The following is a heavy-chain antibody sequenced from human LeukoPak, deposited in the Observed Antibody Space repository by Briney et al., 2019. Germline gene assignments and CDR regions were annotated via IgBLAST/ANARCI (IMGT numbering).Heavy chain of an antibody. V-gene: IGHV4-39*02. CDR1: GGSISSSSYY. CDR3: ARDRFSGYDFPFDY. CDR2: IYYSGST. Sequence: SETLSLTCTVSGGSISSSSYYWGWIRQPPGKGLEWIGSIYYSGSTYYNPSLKSRVTISVDTSKNQFSLKLSSVTAADTAVYYCARDRFSGYDFPFDYWGQGTLVTVSS. J-gene: IGHJ4*02. D-gene: IGHD5-12*01.